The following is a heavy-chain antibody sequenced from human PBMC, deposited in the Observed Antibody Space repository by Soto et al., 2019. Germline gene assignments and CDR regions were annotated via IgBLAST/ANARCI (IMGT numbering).Heavy chain of an antibody. J-gene: IGHJ3*02. CDR2: IYYSGST. CDR1: GGSISSSSYY. Sequence: SETLSLTCTVSGGSISSSSYYWGWIRQPPGKGLEWIGSIYYSGSTYYNPSLKSRVTISVDTSKNQFSLKLSSVTAADTAVYYCASDWIGAFDIWGQGTMVTVSS. CDR3: ASDWIGAFDI. D-gene: IGHD2-2*03. V-gene: IGHV4-39*07.